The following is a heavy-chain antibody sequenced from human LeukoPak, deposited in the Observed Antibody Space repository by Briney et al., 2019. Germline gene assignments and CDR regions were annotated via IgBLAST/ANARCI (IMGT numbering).Heavy chain of an antibody. CDR1: GGSISSGGYY. CDR2: IYYSGST. Sequence: PSETLSLTCTVSGGSISSGGYYWSWIRQHPGKGLEWIGYIYYSGSTYYNPSLKSRVTISVDTSKNQFSPKLSSVTAADTAVYYCARAPGQLSYFDYWSQGTLVTVSS. J-gene: IGHJ4*02. D-gene: IGHD5-18*01. CDR3: ARAPGQLSYFDY. V-gene: IGHV4-31*03.